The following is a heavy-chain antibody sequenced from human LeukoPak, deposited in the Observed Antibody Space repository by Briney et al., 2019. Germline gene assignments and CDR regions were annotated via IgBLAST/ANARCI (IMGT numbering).Heavy chain of an antibody. Sequence: GGSLRLSCEASGLIFRSFVMSWVRQVPGKGLEWVSGISRSGDTTYYADSVKGRFTISRDDSKNTLYLQMNSLRAEDTAVYYCAKDSSGYYFGLPGDAFDIWGQGTMVTVSS. CDR1: GLIFRSFV. D-gene: IGHD3-22*01. J-gene: IGHJ3*02. CDR3: AKDSSGYYFGLPGDAFDI. V-gene: IGHV3-23*01. CDR2: ISRSGDTT.